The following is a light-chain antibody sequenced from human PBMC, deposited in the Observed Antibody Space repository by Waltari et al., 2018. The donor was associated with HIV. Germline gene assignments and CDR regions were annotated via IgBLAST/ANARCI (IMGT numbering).Light chain of an antibody. CDR1: RTLVNSSDSRNC. V-gene: IGKV4-1*01. CDR3: QQYCSLGHT. J-gene: IGKJ4*01. CDR2: WAS. Sequence: DILMTQSPNSLAVSLCARATIYSTSTRTLVNSSDSRNCLAWYQQKPGQSPKLLIYWASTRASGVPDRFSGSGSGTNFSLTISTLQADDVTVYYCQQYCSLGHTFGRGTKVEIK.